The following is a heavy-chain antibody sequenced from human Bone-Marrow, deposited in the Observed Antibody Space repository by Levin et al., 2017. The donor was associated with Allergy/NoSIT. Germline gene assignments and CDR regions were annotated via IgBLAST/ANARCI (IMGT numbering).Heavy chain of an antibody. CDR1: GFTFSSYW. CDR3: ARALDTAMVATTMGAINAFDI. CDR2: IKQDGSEK. Sequence: GGSLRLSCAASGFTFSSYWMSWVRQAPGKGLEWVANIKQDGSEKYYVDSVKGRFTISRDNAKNSLYLQMNSLRAEDTAVYYCARALDTAMVATTMGAINAFDIWGQGTMVTVSS. J-gene: IGHJ3*02. V-gene: IGHV3-7*01. D-gene: IGHD5-18*01.